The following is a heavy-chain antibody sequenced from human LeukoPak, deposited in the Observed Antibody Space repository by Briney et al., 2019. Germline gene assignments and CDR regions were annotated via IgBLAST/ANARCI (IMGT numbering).Heavy chain of an antibody. CDR3: ARDSAERGADAFDI. Sequence: PSETLSLTCTVSGGSISSGGYYWSWIRQPPGKGLEWIGCIYHNGSTYYNPSRKSRVTISVDRSKNQFSLKLSSVTAADTAVYYCARDSAERGADAFDIWGQGTMVTVSS. CDR1: GGSISSGGYY. J-gene: IGHJ3*02. D-gene: IGHD1-26*01. CDR2: IYHNGST. V-gene: IGHV4-30-2*01.